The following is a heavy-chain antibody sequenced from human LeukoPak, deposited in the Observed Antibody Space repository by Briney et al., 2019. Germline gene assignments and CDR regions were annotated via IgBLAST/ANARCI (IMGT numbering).Heavy chain of an antibody. CDR2: INWNGGST. D-gene: IGHD1-26*01. CDR1: GFTFSSYA. Sequence: GGSLRLSCAASGFTFSSYAMSWVRQAPGKGLEWVSGINWNGGSTGYADSVKGRFTISRDNAKNSLYLQMNSLRAEDTALYYCAREGVFGSYYFDYWGQGTLVTVSS. J-gene: IGHJ4*02. CDR3: AREGVFGSYYFDY. V-gene: IGHV3-20*04.